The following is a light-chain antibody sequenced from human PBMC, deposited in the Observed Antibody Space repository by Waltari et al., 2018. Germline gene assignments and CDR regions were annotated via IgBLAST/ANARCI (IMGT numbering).Light chain of an antibody. Sequence: DIQLTQYPSSLSASLGDRGTIPCRATQALGSSLVWYQNRPGEVPGLLIFAASTLQSGVSSRFSGSGSGTDFTLTISSLQPEDVWTYLCQNYGSDPVYTFGQGTRL. J-gene: IGKJ2*01. V-gene: IGKV1-27*01. CDR1: QALGSS. CDR2: AAS. CDR3: QNYGSDPVYT.